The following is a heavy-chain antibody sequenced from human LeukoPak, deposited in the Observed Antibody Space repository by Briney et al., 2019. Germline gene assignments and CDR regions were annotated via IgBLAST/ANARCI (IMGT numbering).Heavy chain of an antibody. V-gene: IGHV1-69*05. Sequence: ASVKVSCKASGDTFSSYAISWVRQAPGQGLEWMGRIIPIFGTANYAQKFQGRVTITTDESTSTAYMELSSLRSEDTAVYYCARDLGIAVAAIGYYYYMDVWGKGTTVTVSS. CDR3: ARDLGIAVAAIGYYYYMDV. CDR1: GDTFSSYA. J-gene: IGHJ6*03. D-gene: IGHD6-19*01. CDR2: IIPIFGTA.